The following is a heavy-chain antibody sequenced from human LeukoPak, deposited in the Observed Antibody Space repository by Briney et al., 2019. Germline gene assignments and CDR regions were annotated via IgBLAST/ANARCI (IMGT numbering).Heavy chain of an antibody. CDR1: GGSFSGYY. J-gene: IGHJ6*03. D-gene: IGHD6-19*01. CDR3: ARGSGWYSHYYYYYMDV. CDR2: INHSGST. V-gene: IGHV4-34*01. Sequence: SETLSLTCAVYGGSFSGYYWSWIRQPPGKGLEWIGEINHSGSTNYNPSLKSRVTISEDTSKNQFSLKLSSVTAADTAVYYCARGSGWYSHYYYYYMDVWGKGTTVTVSS.